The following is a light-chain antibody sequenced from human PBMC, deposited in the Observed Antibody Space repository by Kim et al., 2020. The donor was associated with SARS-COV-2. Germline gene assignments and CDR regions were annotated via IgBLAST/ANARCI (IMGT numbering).Light chain of an antibody. Sequence: RATINCKSSQSVSYSSSNKNYLAWYQQKPGQPPKLLIYWASTRESGVPDRFSGSGSGTDFTLTISSLQAEDVAVYYCQQYYSTPYTFGQGTKLVI. J-gene: IGKJ2*01. CDR3: QQYYSTPYT. V-gene: IGKV4-1*01. CDR1: QSVSYSSSNKNY. CDR2: WAS.